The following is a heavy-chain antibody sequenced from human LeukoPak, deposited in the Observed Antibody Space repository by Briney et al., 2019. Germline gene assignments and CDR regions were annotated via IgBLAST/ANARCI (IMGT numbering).Heavy chain of an antibody. D-gene: IGHD5-18*01. V-gene: IGHV1-69*04. CDR1: GGTFSSYA. CDR3: ARDRSWGYPDY. J-gene: IGHJ4*02. CDR2: IIPILGIA. Sequence: ASVKVSCKASGGTFSSYAISWVRQAPGQGLEWMGRIIPILGIANYAQKFQGRVTITADKSTSTAYMELSSLRSEDTAVYYCARDRSWGYPDYWGQGTLVTVSS.